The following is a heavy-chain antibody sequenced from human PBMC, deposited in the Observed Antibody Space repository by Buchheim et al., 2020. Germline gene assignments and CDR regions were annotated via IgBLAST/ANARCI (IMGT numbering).Heavy chain of an antibody. CDR1: GFTFSSYG. Sequence: QVQLVESGGGVVQPGRSLRLSCAASGFTFSSYGMHWVRQAPGKGLEWVAVISYDGSNKYYADSVKGRFTISRDNSKTTLYLQMNSLRAEDTAVYYCAKAGWAEAFDIWGQGT. V-gene: IGHV3-30*18. CDR2: ISYDGSNK. J-gene: IGHJ3*02. D-gene: IGHD5-24*01. CDR3: AKAGWAEAFDI.